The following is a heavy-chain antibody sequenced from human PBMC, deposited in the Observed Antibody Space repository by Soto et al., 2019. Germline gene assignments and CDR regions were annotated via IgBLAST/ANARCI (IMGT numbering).Heavy chain of an antibody. V-gene: IGHV3-33*01. D-gene: IGHD3-10*01. Sequence: QVQLVESGGGVVQPGRSLRLSCAASGFTFSSYGMHWVRQAPGKGLEWVAVIWYDGSNKYYADSVKGRFTISRDNSKNTLYLQMNGLRAEDTAVYYCARDHLWFGELGHWGQGTLVTVSS. CDR1: GFTFSSYG. CDR3: ARDHLWFGELGH. CDR2: IWYDGSNK. J-gene: IGHJ4*02.